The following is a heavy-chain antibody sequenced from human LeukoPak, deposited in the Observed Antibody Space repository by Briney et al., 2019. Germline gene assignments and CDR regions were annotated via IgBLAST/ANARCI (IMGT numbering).Heavy chain of an antibody. CDR1: GFTFSSYA. J-gene: IGHJ4*02. D-gene: IGHD4-23*01. CDR2: ISGSGGST. CDR3: AKKLLTPSAFDY. V-gene: IGHV3-23*01. Sequence: LPGGSLRLSCAASGFTFSSYAMSWVRQAPGKGLEWVSAISGSGGSTYYADSVKGRFTISRDNSKNTLYLQMNSLRAEDTAVYYWAKKLLTPSAFDYWGQGTLVTVSS.